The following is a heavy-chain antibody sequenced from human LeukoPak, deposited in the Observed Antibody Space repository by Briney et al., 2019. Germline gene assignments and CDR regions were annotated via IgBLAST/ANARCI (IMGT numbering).Heavy chain of an antibody. Sequence: SSETLSLTCTVSGGSISSYYWSWIRQPAGKGLEWIGRIYTSGSTGYNPSLKSRVTMSVDTSKNQFSLKLSSVTAVDTAVYYCARVDLRAAYFDYWGQGTLVTVSS. J-gene: IGHJ4*02. V-gene: IGHV4-4*07. CDR1: GGSISSYY. CDR3: ARVDLRAAYFDY. CDR2: IYTSGST. D-gene: IGHD2-15*01.